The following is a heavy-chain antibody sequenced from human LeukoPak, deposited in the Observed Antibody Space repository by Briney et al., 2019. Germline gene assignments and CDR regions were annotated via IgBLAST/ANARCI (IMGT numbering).Heavy chain of an antibody. D-gene: IGHD3-10*01. Sequence: SETLSLTCAVYGGSFSGYYWSWIRQPPGKGLEWIGYIYYSGSTNYNPSLKSRVTISVDTSKNQFSLKLSSVTAADTAVYYCAGSYYYGSGSYFWFDPWGQGTLVTVSS. J-gene: IGHJ5*02. CDR2: IYYSGST. CDR3: AGSYYYGSGSYFWFDP. CDR1: GGSFSGYY. V-gene: IGHV4-59*01.